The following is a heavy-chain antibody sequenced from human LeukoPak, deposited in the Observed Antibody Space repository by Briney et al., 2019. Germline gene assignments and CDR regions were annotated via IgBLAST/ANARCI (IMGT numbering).Heavy chain of an antibody. CDR3: ARGRYCSSTGCYFDY. CDR1: GFTFSSYS. D-gene: IGHD2-2*01. Sequence: GGSLRLSCAASGFTFSSYSMNWVRQAPGKGLEWVSYTSSSSSTIYYADSVKGRFTISRDNAKNSLYLQMNSLRAEDTAVYYCARGRYCSSTGCYFDYWGQGTLVTVSS. J-gene: IGHJ4*02. CDR2: TSSSSSTI. V-gene: IGHV3-48*01.